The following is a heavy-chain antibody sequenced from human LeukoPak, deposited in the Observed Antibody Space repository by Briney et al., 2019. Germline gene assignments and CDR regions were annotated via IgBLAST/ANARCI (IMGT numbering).Heavy chain of an antibody. J-gene: IGHJ4*02. V-gene: IGHV4-59*12. CDR2: IYYSGST. Sequence: PSETLSLTCTVSGGSISSYYWSWIRQPPGKGLEWVGQIYYSGSTNYNPSLKSRVTISIDTSKNQFSLQLNSVTPDDTAVYYCAREEADTYAFEYWGQGTLVTVSS. CDR3: AREEADTYAFEY. CDR1: GGSISSYY. D-gene: IGHD5-18*01.